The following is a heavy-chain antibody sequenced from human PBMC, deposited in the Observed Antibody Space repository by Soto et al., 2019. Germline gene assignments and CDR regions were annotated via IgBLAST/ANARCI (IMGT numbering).Heavy chain of an antibody. D-gene: IGHD3-10*01. Sequence: GASVKVSCKASGYTFTSYAKHWVRQAPGQRLEWMGWINAGNGNTKYSQKFQGRVTITRDTSASTAYMELSSLRSEDTAVYYCARDRRPGRVRGVIKPQLVDYWGQGTLVTVSS. V-gene: IGHV1-3*01. CDR2: INAGNGNT. CDR1: GYTFTSYA. J-gene: IGHJ4*02. CDR3: ARDRRPGRVRGVIKPQLVDY.